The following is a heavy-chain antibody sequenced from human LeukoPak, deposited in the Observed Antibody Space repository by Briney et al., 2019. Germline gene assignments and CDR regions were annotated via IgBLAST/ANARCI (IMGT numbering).Heavy chain of an antibody. CDR2: IVVGSGNT. CDR3: AAEGTVTSYGMDV. D-gene: IGHD4-17*01. V-gene: IGHV1-58*02. Sequence: GASVKVSCKASGFTFTSSAMQWVRQARGQRLEWIGWIVVGSGNTNYAQKFQERVTITRDMSTSTAYVELSSLRSEDTAVYYCAAEGTVTSYGMDVWGQGTTVTVSS. CDR1: GFTFTSSA. J-gene: IGHJ6*02.